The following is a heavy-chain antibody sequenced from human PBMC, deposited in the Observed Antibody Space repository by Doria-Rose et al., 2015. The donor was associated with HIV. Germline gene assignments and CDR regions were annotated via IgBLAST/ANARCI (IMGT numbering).Heavy chain of an antibody. D-gene: IGHD6-13*01. CDR3: ARIKSSRWYHKYYFDF. V-gene: IGHV2-26*01. CDR1: GVSLSSPGMG. CDR2: IFSDDER. J-gene: IGHJ4*02. Sequence: QVTLKESGPVLVKPTETLTLTCTASGVSLSSPGMGVSWIRQPPGKALEWLANIFSDDERSYNTSLKSRLTISRCTSKSQVVLTMTDMDPVDTATYYCARIKSSRWYHKYYFDFWGQGTLVIVSA.